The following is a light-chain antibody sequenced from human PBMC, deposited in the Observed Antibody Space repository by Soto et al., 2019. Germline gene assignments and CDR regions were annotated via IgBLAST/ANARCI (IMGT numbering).Light chain of an antibody. V-gene: IGKV1-39*01. CDR1: QSISSY. Sequence: DIQMTQSPSSLSASVGDRVTITCRASQSISSYLNWYQQKPGKAPKLLIYAASSLQSGVPSRFSGSGSGTDFTLTISSLQPEDFATDYCQQRYSTPSITFGQGTRLEIK. CDR2: AAS. J-gene: IGKJ5*01. CDR3: QQRYSTPSIT.